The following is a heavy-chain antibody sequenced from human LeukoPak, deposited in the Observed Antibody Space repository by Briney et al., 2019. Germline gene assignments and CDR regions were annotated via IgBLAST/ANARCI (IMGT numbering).Heavy chain of an antibody. CDR3: ARFLYYDFWSGYYFGPPDAFDI. Sequence: TSETLSLTCAVSGYSISSGYYWGWIRQPPGKGLEWIGSIYHSGSTYYNPSLKSRDTISVDTSKNQFSLKLSSVTAADTAVYYCARFLYYDFWSGYYFGPPDAFDIWGQGTMVTVSS. V-gene: IGHV4-38-2*01. J-gene: IGHJ3*02. D-gene: IGHD3-3*01. CDR1: GYSISSGYY. CDR2: IYHSGST.